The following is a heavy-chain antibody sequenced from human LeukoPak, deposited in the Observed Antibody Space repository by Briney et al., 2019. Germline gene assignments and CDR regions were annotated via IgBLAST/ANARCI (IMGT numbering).Heavy chain of an antibody. CDR2: IYYSGST. CDR3: ARGRYSYGHQAFDAFDI. D-gene: IGHD5-18*01. J-gene: IGHJ3*02. CDR1: GGSISSSSYY. Sequence: SETLSLTCTVSGGSISSSSYYWGWIRQPPGKGLEWIGSIYYSGSTYYNPSLKSRVTISVDTSKNQFSLKLSSVTAADTAVYYCARGRYSYGHQAFDAFDIWGQGTMVTVSS. V-gene: IGHV4-39*01.